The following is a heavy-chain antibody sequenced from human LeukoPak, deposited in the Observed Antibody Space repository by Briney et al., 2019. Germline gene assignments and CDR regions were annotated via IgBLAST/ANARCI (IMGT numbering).Heavy chain of an antibody. V-gene: IGHV3-48*03. Sequence: GGSLRLSCAASGFTFSSYEMNWVRQAPGKGLEWVSYISSSGSTIYYADSVKGRFTISRDNSKNTLFLQMNSLRSEDMAMYYCARPYSSGWSLPFDYWGQGTLVTVSS. CDR2: ISSSGSTI. D-gene: IGHD6-19*01. CDR1: GFTFSSYE. CDR3: ARPYSSGWSLPFDY. J-gene: IGHJ4*02.